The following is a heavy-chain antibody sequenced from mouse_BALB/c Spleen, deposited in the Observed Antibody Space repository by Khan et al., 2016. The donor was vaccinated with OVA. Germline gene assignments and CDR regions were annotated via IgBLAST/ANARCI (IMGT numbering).Heavy chain of an antibody. CDR1: GYSITSDYA. J-gene: IGHJ4*01. D-gene: IGHD2-14*01. V-gene: IGHV3-2*02. CDR2: ISSTGGT. CDR3: ARSLYYSYGYALDC. Sequence: EVQLQESGPGLVKPSQSLSLTCTVTGYSITSDYAWNWIRQFPGNKLEWMGYISSTGGTSNNPSLKSRISITRDTSKNQFFLQLKSVTAEDTATYYCARSLYYSYGYALDCWGRGTLVTVSS.